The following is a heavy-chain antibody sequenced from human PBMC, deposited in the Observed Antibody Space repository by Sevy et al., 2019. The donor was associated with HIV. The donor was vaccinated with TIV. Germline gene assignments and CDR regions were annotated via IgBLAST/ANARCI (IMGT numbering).Heavy chain of an antibody. CDR2: IKSKTDGGTT. CDR3: TTEADYGDYAFDY. V-gene: IGHV3-15*01. J-gene: IGHJ4*02. Sequence: GGSLRLSCGASAFTFSKAWMSWVRQAPGKGLEWVGRIKSKTDGGTTDYAAPVKGGFTISRDDSKNTLYLQMNSLKTEDTAVYYCTTEADYGDYAFDYWGQGTLVTVSS. D-gene: IGHD4-17*01. CDR1: AFTFSKAW.